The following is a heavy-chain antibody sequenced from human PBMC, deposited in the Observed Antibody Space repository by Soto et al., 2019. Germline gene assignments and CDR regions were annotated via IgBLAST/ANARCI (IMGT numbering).Heavy chain of an antibody. CDR3: AREGHCSGGSCYSDY. V-gene: IGHV4-4*02. J-gene: IGHJ4*02. CDR2: IYHSGST. D-gene: IGHD2-15*01. Sequence: QVQLQESGPGLVKPSGTLSLTCAVSGGSISSSNWWSWVRQPPGKGLEWIGEIYHSGSTNYNPSLKSRVTISVDKSKNQFSLKLSSVTAADTVVYYCAREGHCSGGSCYSDYWGQGTLVTVSS. CDR1: GGSISSSNW.